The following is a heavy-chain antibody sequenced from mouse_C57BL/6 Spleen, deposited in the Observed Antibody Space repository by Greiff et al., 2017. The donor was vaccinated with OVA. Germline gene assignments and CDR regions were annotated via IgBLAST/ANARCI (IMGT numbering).Heavy chain of an antibody. CDR2: IDPSDSYT. D-gene: IGHD1-1*01. Sequence: QVQLKQPGAELVRPGTSVKLSCKASGYTFTSYWMHWVKQRPGQGLEWIGVIDPSDSYTKYNQKFKGKATLTVDTSSSTAYMQLSSLTSEDSAVYYCARWDYGSSGAMDYWGQGTSVTVSS. J-gene: IGHJ4*01. CDR1: GYTFTSYW. CDR3: ARWDYGSSGAMDY. V-gene: IGHV1-59*01.